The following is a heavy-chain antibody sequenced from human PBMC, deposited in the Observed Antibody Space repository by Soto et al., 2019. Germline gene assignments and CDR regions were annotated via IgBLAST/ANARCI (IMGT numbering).Heavy chain of an antibody. CDR2: FDPEDGET. V-gene: IGHV1-24*01. Sequence: ASVKVSCKVSGYTLTELSMHWVRQAPGKGLEWMGGFDPEDGETIYAQKFQGRVTMTEDTSTDTAYMELSSLRSEDTAVYYCATARSSWYASSSRPGYYFDYWGHGTLVTVSS. J-gene: IGHJ4*01. CDR1: GYTLTELS. D-gene: IGHD6-13*01. CDR3: ATARSSWYASSSRPGYYFDY.